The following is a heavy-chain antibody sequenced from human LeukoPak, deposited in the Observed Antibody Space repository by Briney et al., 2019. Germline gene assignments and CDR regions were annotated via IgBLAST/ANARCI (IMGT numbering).Heavy chain of an antibody. CDR2: ISSSSSYI. V-gene: IGHV3-21*01. CDR3: ARDSSGYKSFYYFDY. J-gene: IGHJ4*02. Sequence: GGSLRLSCAASGFTFSSYSMNWVRQAPGKGLEWVSSISSSSSYIYYADSVEGRFTISRDNAKNSLYLQMNSLRAEDTAVYYCARDSSGYKSFYYFDYWGQGTLVTVSS. CDR1: GFTFSSYS. D-gene: IGHD5-24*01.